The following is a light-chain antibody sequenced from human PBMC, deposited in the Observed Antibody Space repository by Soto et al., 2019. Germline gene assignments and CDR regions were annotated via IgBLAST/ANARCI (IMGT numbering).Light chain of an antibody. CDR3: CSYAGSSTGV. V-gene: IGLV2-23*01. CDR2: EDS. Sequence: QSALTQPASVSGSPGQSITISCTGTNSDVGNYNLVSWYQQYPGNAPKLMIYEDSKRPSGVSNRFSGSKSGNTASLTISGLQAEDEAGYYCCSYAGSSTGVFGGGTQLTVL. J-gene: IGLJ3*02. CDR1: NSDVGNYNL.